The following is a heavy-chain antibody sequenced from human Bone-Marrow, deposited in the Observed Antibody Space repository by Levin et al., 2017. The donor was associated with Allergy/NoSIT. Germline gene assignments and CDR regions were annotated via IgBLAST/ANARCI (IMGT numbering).Heavy chain of an antibody. D-gene: IGHD1-26*01. CDR3: AKDSGANQFDY. Sequence: GGSLRLSCAASGFTFSSYGMHWVRQAPGKGLEWVAVISYDGSNKYYADSVKGRFTISRDNSKNTLYLQMNSLRAEDTAVYYCAKDSGANQFDYWGQGTLVTVSS. J-gene: IGHJ4*02. V-gene: IGHV3-30*18. CDR2: ISYDGSNK. CDR1: GFTFSSYG.